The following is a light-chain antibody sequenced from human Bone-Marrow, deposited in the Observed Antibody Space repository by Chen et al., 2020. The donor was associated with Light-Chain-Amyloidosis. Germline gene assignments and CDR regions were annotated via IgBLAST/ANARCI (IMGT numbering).Light chain of an antibody. CDR3: QVWDRSSDRPV. J-gene: IGLJ3*02. CDR2: VDS. CDR1: NIGSTS. V-gene: IGLV3-21*02. Sequence: SYVLTQPSSVSVAPGQTATIACGGNNIGSTSVHWYQQTPGQAPLLVVYVDSDRPSGIPERLSGSKSGNTATLTSSRVEAGDEADYYCQVWDRSSDRPVFGGGTKLTVL.